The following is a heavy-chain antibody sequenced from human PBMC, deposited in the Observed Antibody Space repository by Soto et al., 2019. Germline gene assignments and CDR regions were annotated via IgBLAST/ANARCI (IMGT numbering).Heavy chain of an antibody. J-gene: IGHJ6*02. D-gene: IGHD4-17*01. V-gene: IGHV3-64D*08. Sequence: PGGSLRLSCSASGFTFSSYAMHWVRQAPGKGLEYVSAISSNGGSTYYADSVKGRFTISRDNSKNTLYLQMSSLRAEDTAVYYCVVYGGKGAYYYYGMDVWGQGTTVTVSS. CDR2: ISSNGGST. CDR1: GFTFSSYA. CDR3: VVYGGKGAYYYYGMDV.